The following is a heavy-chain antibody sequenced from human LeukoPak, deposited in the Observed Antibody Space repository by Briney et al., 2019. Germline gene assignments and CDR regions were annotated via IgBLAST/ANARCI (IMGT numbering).Heavy chain of an antibody. V-gene: IGHV1-8*03. CDR3: ARDELGSGDY. D-gene: IGHD3-10*01. CDR2: MNPNSGNT. CDR1: GYTFTSYD. J-gene: IGHJ4*02. Sequence: ASVKVSCKASGYTFTSYDINWVRQATGQGLEWMGWMNPNSGNTGYAQKFQGRVTITRNTSINTAYVELSSLRSEDTAVYYCARDELGSGDYWGQGTLVTVSS.